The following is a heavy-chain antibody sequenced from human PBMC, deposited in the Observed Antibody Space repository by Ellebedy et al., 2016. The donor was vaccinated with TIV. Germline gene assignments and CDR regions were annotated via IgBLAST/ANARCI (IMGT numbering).Heavy chain of an antibody. CDR2: NCYTGIT. V-gene: IGHV4-59*01. CDR3: ARVRGVGFGLQVWTLDY. CDR1: GGTISGYY. Sequence: MPSETLSLTCTVSGGTISGYYGSWLRQSPGKGLEWMGDNCYTGITNYNPSLKSRVTISLDASKNRFSLKVNSLTAADTDVYYCARVRGVGFGLQVWTLDYWGRGTQVAVSS. D-gene: IGHD3/OR15-3a*01. J-gene: IGHJ4*02.